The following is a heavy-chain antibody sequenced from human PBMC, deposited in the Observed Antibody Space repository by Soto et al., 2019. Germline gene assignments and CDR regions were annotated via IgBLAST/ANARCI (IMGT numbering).Heavy chain of an antibody. CDR2: IWYDGSNK. Sequence: QVQLVESGGGVVQPGRSLRLSCAASGFTFSSYGMHWVRQAPGKGLEWVAVIWYDGSNKYYADSVKGRFTISRDNSKNTLYLQMHSLRAEDTAVYYCARVDTAMDTLIDYWGQGTLVTVSS. J-gene: IGHJ4*02. CDR3: ARVDTAMDTLIDY. CDR1: GFTFSSYG. V-gene: IGHV3-33*01. D-gene: IGHD5-18*01.